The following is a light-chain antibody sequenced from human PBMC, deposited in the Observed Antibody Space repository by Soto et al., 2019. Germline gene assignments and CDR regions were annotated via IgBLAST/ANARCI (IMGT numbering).Light chain of an antibody. V-gene: IGLV2-8*01. CDR1: SSYVGGYNY. Sequence: QSALTQPPSASGSPGQSVTISCTGTSSYVGGYNYVSWYQQHPGKAPKLMIYEVSKRPSGVPDRFSGSKSGNTASLTVSGLQAEDEADYYCSSYAGSNKTVVFGGGTKLTVL. CDR3: SSYAGSNKTVV. CDR2: EVS. J-gene: IGLJ2*01.